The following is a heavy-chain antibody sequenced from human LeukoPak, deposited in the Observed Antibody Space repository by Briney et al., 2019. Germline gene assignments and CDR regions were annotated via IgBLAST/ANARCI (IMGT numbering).Heavy chain of an antibody. CDR2: ISGSGGSA. J-gene: IGHJ4*02. CDR3: AKDGLEYSSSPREYHFDY. CDR1: GFTFSSYA. V-gene: IGHV3-23*01. D-gene: IGHD6-6*01. Sequence: GGSLRLSCAASGFTFSSYAMSWVRQAPGKGLEWVSAISGSGGSAYYTDSVKGRFTISRDNSKNTLYLQMNSLRAEDTAVYYCAKDGLEYSSSPREYHFDYWGQGTLVTVSS.